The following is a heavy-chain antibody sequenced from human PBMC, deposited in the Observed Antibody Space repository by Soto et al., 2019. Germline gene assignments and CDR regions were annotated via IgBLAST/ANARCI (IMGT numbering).Heavy chain of an antibody. J-gene: IGHJ4*02. D-gene: IGHD6-19*01. Sequence: ASVKVSCKASGYTFTSYGISWVRQAPGQGLEWMGWIGAYNGNTNYAQKLQGRVTMTTDTSTSTAYMELRSLRSDDTAVYYCARDHIGSGWYPTYYFDYWGQGTLVTVSS. CDR1: GYTFTSYG. V-gene: IGHV1-18*01. CDR3: ARDHIGSGWYPTYYFDY. CDR2: IGAYNGNT.